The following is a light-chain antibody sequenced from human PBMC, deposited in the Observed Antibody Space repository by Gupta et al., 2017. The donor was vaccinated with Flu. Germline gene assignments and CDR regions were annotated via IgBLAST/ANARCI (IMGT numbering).Light chain of an antibody. Sequence: DIQMTQSPSSLSASVGDRVTITCRASQSISSYLNWYQQKPGKAPKLLIYAASSCQSGVPSRFSGSGSVTDFTLTSIRLQAEDFATYYVQQIYSTWTFVQGTKVEIK. CDR3: QQIYSTWT. V-gene: IGKV1-39*01. CDR2: AAS. J-gene: IGKJ1*01. CDR1: QSISSY.